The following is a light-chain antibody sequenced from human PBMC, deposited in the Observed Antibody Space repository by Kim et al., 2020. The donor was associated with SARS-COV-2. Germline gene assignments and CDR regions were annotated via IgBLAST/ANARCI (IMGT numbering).Light chain of an antibody. CDR3: QAWGPGIRV. CDR1: GGRSKYA. CDR2: VNSDGSY. Sequence: ASVKRTCHLGGGRSKYAGAWHQQRAETGTRFLMKVNSDGSYDRGDGVPVRFSGSASGAERYLTISSLQSEDEADYYCQAWGPGIRVFGGGTQLTVL. J-gene: IGLJ3*02. V-gene: IGLV4-69*01.